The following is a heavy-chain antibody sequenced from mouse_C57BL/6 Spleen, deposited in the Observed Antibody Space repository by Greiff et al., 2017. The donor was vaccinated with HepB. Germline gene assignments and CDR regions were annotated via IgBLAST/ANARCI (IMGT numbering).Heavy chain of an antibody. D-gene: IGHD3-2*02. J-gene: IGHJ2*01. CDR2: ISGGGGNT. CDR3: ARPPDSSGYPYYFDY. V-gene: IGHV5-9*01. Sequence: EVKLQESGGGLVKPGGSLKLSCAASGFTFSSYTMSWVRQTPEKRLEWVATISGGGGNTYYPDSVKGRFTISRDNAKNTLYLQMSSLRSEDTALYYCARPPDSSGYPYYFDYWGQGTTLTVSS. CDR1: GFTFSSYT.